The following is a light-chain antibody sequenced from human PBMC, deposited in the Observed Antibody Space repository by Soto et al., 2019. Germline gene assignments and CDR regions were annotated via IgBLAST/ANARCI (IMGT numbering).Light chain of an antibody. Sequence: DIQMTQSPSSLSASVGDRVTITCRASQSISIYLNWYPQNTGKAPNLLIYAASHWLSGVPSRFSGSGSVTDFTLTINSLQPGYFATYYCQQRSSTPYSVGQGTKVAIK. CDR1: QSISIY. CDR2: AAS. J-gene: IGKJ2*03. CDR3: QQRSSTPYS. V-gene: IGKV1-39*01.